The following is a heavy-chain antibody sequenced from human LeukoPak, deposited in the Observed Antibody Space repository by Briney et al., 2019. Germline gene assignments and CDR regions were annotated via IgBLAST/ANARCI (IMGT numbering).Heavy chain of an antibody. V-gene: IGHV1-2*06. CDR2: INPNSGGT. CDR3: ARDLIRGAYSYGPLNWFDP. J-gene: IGHJ5*02. CDR1: GYTFTGYY. D-gene: IGHD5-18*01. Sequence: EASVKVSCKASGYTFTGYYMRWVRQAPGQGLEWMGRINPNSGGTNYAQKFQGRVTMTRDTSISTAYMELSRLRSDDTAVYYCARDLIRGAYSYGPLNWFDPWGQGTLVTVSS.